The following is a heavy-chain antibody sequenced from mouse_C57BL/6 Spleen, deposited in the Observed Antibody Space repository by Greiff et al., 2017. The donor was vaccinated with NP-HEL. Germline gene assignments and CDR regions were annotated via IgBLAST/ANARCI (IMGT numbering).Heavy chain of an antibody. V-gene: IGHV5-4*01. J-gene: IGHJ2*01. CDR3: ARDEGYYGSRPLDY. CDR1: GFTFSSYA. Sequence: DVMLVESGGGLVKPGGSLKLSCAASGFTFSSYAMSWVRQTPEKRLEWVATISDGGSYTYYPDNVKGRFTISRDNAKNNLYLQMSHLKSEDTAMYYCARDEGYYGSRPLDYWGQGTTLTVSS. D-gene: IGHD1-1*01. CDR2: ISDGGSYT.